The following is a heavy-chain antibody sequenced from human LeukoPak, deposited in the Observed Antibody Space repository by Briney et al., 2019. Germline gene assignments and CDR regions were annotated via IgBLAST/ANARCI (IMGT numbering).Heavy chain of an antibody. Sequence: SVKVSCKASGGTFSSYAISWVRQAPGQGLEWMGGIILIFGTANYAQKFQGRVTITADESTSTAYMELSSLRSEDTAVYYCARDGNRGGAPTVYSSSLWGQGTLVTVSS. CDR2: IILIFGTA. J-gene: IGHJ4*02. CDR1: GGTFSSYA. CDR3: ARDGNRGGAPTVYSSSL. D-gene: IGHD6-13*01. V-gene: IGHV1-69*13.